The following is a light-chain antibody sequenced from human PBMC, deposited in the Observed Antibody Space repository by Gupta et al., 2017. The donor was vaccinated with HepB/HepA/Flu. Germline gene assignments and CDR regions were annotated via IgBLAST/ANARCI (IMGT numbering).Light chain of an antibody. CDR3: ETWDSNTVV. CDR1: SGHSSYI. V-gene: IGLV4-60*03. Sequence: QPVLTQSSSASASLGSSVKLTCTLSSGHSSYIIAWHQQQPGKAPRYLMKLEGSGSYNKGSGAPDRFSGSSSGADRYLTISNLQSEDEADYYCETWDSNTVVFGGGTKLTVL. J-gene: IGLJ2*01. CDR2: LEGSGSY.